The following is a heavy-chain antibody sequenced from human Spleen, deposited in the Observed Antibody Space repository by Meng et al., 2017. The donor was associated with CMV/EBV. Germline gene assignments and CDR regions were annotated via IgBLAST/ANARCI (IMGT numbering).Heavy chain of an antibody. V-gene: IGHV1-2*02. CDR2: INPNSGGT. CDR3: ATGDLVVMIAIPLDY. D-gene: IGHD2-21*01. J-gene: IGHJ4*02. CDR1: GYTFTGYY. Sequence: ASVKVSCKASGYTFTGYYMHWVRQAPGQGLEWMGWINPNSGGTNYAQKFQGRVTMTRDTSISTAYMELSRLRSDDTAVYYCATGDLVVMIAIPLDYWGQGTLVTVSS.